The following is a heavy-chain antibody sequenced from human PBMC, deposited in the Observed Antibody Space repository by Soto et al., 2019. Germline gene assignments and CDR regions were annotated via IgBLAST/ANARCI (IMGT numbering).Heavy chain of an antibody. CDR3: ATASPVVTDV. CDR1: GGSISSGDYY. Sequence: QVQLQESGPGLVKPSQTLSLTCTVSGGSISSGDYYWSWNGQRPGKGLKWIGYIYYSGSTYDNPSLKSRVTISVDTSKNQFSLKLSSVTAADTAVYYCATASPVVTDVWGQGTTVTVSS. V-gene: IGHV4-30-4*01. J-gene: IGHJ6*02. D-gene: IGHD5-18*01. CDR2: IYYSGST.